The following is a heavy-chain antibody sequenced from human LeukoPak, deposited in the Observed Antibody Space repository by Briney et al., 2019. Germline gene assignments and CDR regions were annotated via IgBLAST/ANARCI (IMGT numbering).Heavy chain of an antibody. D-gene: IGHD1-26*01. Sequence: SETLSLTCTVSGGSISSGGYCWSWLRQHPGKGLEWIGYIYYSGSTYYNPSLKSRVTISVDTSKNQFSLKLSSVTAADTAVYYCARGLGRGVDYWGQGTLVTVSS. V-gene: IGHV4-31*03. CDR3: ARGLGRGVDY. CDR2: IYYSGST. CDR1: GGSISSGGYC. J-gene: IGHJ4*02.